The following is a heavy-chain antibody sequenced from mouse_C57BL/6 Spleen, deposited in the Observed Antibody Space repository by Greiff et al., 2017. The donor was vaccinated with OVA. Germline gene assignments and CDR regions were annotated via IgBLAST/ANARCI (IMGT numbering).Heavy chain of an antibody. D-gene: IGHD1-1*01. CDR2: IDPSDSYT. CDR3: ARLGTVVADFDY. Sequence: QVQLQQPGAELVKPGASVKLSCKASGYTFTSYWMQWVKQRPGQGLEWIGEIDPSDSYTNYNQKFKGKATLTVDTSSSTAYMQLSSLTSEDSAVYYCARLGTVVADFDYWGQGTTLTVSS. V-gene: IGHV1-50*01. CDR1: GYTFTSYW. J-gene: IGHJ2*01.